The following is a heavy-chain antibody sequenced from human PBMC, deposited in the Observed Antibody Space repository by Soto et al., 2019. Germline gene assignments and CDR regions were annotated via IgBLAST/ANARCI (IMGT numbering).Heavy chain of an antibody. D-gene: IGHD4-4*01. Sequence: SETLSLTCTVSGGSISSYYWSWIRQPPGKGLEWIGYIYYSGSTNYNPSLKSRVTISVDTSKNQFSLKLSSVTAADTAVYYCARDTDDYRGMDVWGKGTTVTVSS. CDR3: ARDTDDYRGMDV. J-gene: IGHJ6*03. V-gene: IGHV4-59*01. CDR2: IYYSGST. CDR1: GGSISSYY.